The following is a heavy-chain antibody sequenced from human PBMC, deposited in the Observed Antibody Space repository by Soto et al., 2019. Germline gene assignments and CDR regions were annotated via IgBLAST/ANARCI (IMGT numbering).Heavy chain of an antibody. D-gene: IGHD2-2*01. CDR2: INADGTST. Sequence: SGGSLRLSCAASGFTVSSNYMSWVRQAPGKGLEWVSRINADGTSTSYADSVKGRFTISRDNAKNTLYLHVNSLKAEDTAVYYCVKVLARGVGVPRFYFDSWGQGALVTVSS. V-gene: IGHV3-74*01. J-gene: IGHJ4*02. CDR1: GFTVSSNY. CDR3: VKVLARGVGVPRFYFDS.